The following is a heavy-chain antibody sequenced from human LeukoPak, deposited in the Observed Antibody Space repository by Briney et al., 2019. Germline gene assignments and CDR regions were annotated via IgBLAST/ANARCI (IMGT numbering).Heavy chain of an antibody. V-gene: IGHV4-34*01. CDR3: ARDRGDFWSGFDFDY. J-gene: IGHJ4*02. CDR1: GGSFSGYY. D-gene: IGHD3-3*01. Sequence: PSETLSLTCAVYGGSFSGYYWSWIRQPPGKGLEWIGEINHSGSTNYNPSLKSRVTISVDTSKNQFSLKLSSVTAADTAVYYCARDRGDFWSGFDFDYWGQGTLVTVSS. CDR2: INHSGST.